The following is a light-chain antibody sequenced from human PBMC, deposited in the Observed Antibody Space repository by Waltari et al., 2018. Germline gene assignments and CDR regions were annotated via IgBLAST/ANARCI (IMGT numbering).Light chain of an antibody. CDR2: QVT. V-gene: IGLV2-23*02. Sequence: QSALTQPASVSGSPGQSITISCTGTSNDVGYFDLVSWYQQHPGKAPKLLIYQVTQRPSEISYRFSGSKSGSTASLTISGLQSEDEADYYCSSYAGDNRLIFGGGTKVTVL. J-gene: IGLJ2*01. CDR1: SNDVGYFDL. CDR3: SSYAGDNRLI.